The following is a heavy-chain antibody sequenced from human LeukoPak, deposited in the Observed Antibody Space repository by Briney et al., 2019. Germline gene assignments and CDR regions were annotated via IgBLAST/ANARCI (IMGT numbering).Heavy chain of an antibody. V-gene: IGHV1-18*01. J-gene: IGHJ6*02. D-gene: IGHD3-10*01. CDR2: ISVYNGNT. Sequence: ASVKVSCKASGYTFTSYGISWVRQAPGQGLEWMGWISVYNGNTNYAQKLQGRVTLTTDTSTSTAYMELRRLRSDDTAVYYCARRDYGSGRYPYYYGLDVWGQGTTVTVSS. CDR3: ARRDYGSGRYPYYYGLDV. CDR1: GYTFTSYG.